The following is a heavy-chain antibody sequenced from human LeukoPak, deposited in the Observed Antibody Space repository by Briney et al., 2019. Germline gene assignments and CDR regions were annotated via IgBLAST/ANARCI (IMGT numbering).Heavy chain of an antibody. J-gene: IGHJ4*02. V-gene: IGHV1-8*01. CDR1: GYTLTSYD. CDR3: ARRNWGIAAADY. CDR2: MNPNSGNT. D-gene: IGHD6-13*01. Sequence: ASVKVSCKASGYTLTSYDINWVRQATGQGLEWMGWMNPNSGNTGYAQKFQGRVTMTRNTSISTAYMELSSLRSEDTAVYYCARRNWGIAAADYWGQGTLATVSS.